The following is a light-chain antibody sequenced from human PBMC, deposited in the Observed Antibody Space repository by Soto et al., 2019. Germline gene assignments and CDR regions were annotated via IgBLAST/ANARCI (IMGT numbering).Light chain of an antibody. CDR2: DVN. J-gene: IGLJ1*01. V-gene: IGLV2-14*01. Sequence: QSALTQPASVSGSPGQSITISCTGTSSDVGGYDYVSWYQQLPGKAPKLLIYDVNNRPSGVSHRFSGSKSGNTASLTISGLQAEDVADYYCSSYTGSRTFVFGTGTKVTVL. CDR3: SSYTGSRTFV. CDR1: SSDVGGYDY.